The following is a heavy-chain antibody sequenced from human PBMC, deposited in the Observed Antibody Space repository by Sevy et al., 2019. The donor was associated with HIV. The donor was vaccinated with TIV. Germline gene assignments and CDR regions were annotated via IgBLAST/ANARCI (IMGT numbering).Heavy chain of an antibody. CDR2: ITITSGTI. CDR1: GFTFTNYN. J-gene: IGHJ4*02. V-gene: IGHV3-48*02. CDR3: ARGNPYDF. Sequence: GGSLRLSCAASGFTFTNYNMNWVRQAPGTGLEWVAYITITSGTIYYADSVKGRFTISRDNAKNSLYLQMDSLRDEDTAVYYCARGNPYDFWGQGTLVTVSS.